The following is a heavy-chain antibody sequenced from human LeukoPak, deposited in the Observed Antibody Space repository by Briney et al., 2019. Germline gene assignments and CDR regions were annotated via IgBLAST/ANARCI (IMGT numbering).Heavy chain of an antibody. Sequence: GGSLRLSCAASGFTFSSYSMNWVRQAPGKGLEWVSSISSSSSYIYYADSVKGRFTISRDNAKHSLYLQMNSLRAEDTAVYYCARAFFSEKSLGTFDPWGQGTLVTVSS. CDR3: ARAFFSEKSLGTFDP. J-gene: IGHJ5*02. CDR1: GFTFSSYS. V-gene: IGHV3-21*01. D-gene: IGHD3-16*01. CDR2: ISSSSSYI.